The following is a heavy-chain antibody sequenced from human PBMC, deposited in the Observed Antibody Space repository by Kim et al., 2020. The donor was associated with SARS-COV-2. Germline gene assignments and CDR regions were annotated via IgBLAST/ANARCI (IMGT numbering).Heavy chain of an antibody. J-gene: IGHJ4*02. Sequence: SETLSLTCTVSGGSISSSSYYWGWIRQPPGKGLEWIGSIYYSGSTYYNPSLKSRVTISVDTSKNQFSLKLSSVTAADTAVYYCATDLRPMGSSSGWYLHYYFDYWGQGTLVTVSS. CDR1: GGSISSSSYY. D-gene: IGHD6-19*01. CDR3: ATDLRPMGSSSGWYLHYYFDY. V-gene: IGHV4-39*01. CDR2: IYYSGST.